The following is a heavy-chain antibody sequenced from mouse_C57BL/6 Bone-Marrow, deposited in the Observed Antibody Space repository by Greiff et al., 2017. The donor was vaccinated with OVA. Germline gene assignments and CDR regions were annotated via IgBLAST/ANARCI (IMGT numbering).Heavy chain of an antibody. D-gene: IGHD2-5*01. CDR1: GYTFTSYW. Sequence: QVQLQQPGTELVKPGASVKLSCKASGYTFTSYWMHWVKQRPGQGLEWIGNINPSNGGTNYNEKFKSKATLTVDKSSSTAYMQLSSLPSEDSAVYFFAILWYSNYAYYAMDYWGQGTSVTVSS. CDR2: INPSNGGT. CDR3: AILWYSNYAYYAMDY. J-gene: IGHJ4*01. V-gene: IGHV1-53*01.